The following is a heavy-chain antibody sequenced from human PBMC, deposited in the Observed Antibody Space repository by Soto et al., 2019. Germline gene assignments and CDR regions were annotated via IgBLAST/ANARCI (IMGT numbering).Heavy chain of an antibody. J-gene: IGHJ6*02. CDR2: IYQTGRT. Sequence: QLQLQESGSGLVQPSQTLSLTCTASGGSISTSDYSWTWIRQPPGGGLEWIGSIYQTGRTYVIPSLKSRVTMSLDKSKNQFSLNLTSVTAADTALYHCAREMTIFGVAPGGGVDVWGQGTTVTVSS. CDR3: AREMTIFGVAPGGGVDV. V-gene: IGHV4-30-2*01. D-gene: IGHD3-3*01. CDR1: GGSISTSDYS.